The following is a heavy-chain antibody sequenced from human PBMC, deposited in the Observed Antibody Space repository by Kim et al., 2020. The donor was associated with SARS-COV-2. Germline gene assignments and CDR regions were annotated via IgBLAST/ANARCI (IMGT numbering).Heavy chain of an antibody. CDR1: GFTFSDYY. Sequence: GGSLRLSCAASGFTFSDYYMSWIRQAPGKGLEWVSYISSSGRTIYYADSVKGRFTISRDNAKNSLYLQMNSLRAEDTAVYYCARGTSDWHTSYPYYFDYWGQGTLVTVSS. CDR3: ARGTSDWHTSYPYYFDY. V-gene: IGHV3-11*04. D-gene: IGHD3-9*01. J-gene: IGHJ4*02. CDR2: ISSSGRTI.